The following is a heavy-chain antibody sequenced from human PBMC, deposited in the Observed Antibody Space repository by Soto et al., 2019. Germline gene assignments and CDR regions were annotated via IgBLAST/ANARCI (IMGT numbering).Heavy chain of an antibody. CDR2: INPNGGST. J-gene: IGHJ4*02. CDR1: GYIFTNYY. CDR3: ARGLYSGDK. V-gene: IGHV1-46*01. Sequence: QVRLVQSGAEVKKPGASVKVSCKASGYIFTNYYIHWVRQAPGQGLEWMAIINPNGGSTNCAQEFQGSITLTSDTSTSTVYMDLSSLTSEDTAVYYCARGLYSGDKWCQGTLVTVSS. D-gene: IGHD2-21*01.